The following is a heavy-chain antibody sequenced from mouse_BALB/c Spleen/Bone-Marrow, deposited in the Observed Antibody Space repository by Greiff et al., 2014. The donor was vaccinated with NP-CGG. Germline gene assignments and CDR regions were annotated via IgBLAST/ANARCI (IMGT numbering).Heavy chain of an antibody. CDR2: ISDGGTYT. Sequence: EVHLVESGGGLVKPGGSLKLSCAASGFTFSDYYMYWVRQTPEKRLEWVATISDGGTYTFYPDSVKGRFTISRDNAKINLYLQMSSLQSEDTAMYYCTRSGKRYGAMDYWGQGTSVTVSS. D-gene: IGHD2-10*02. V-gene: IGHV5-4*02. CDR3: TRSGKRYGAMDY. J-gene: IGHJ4*01. CDR1: GFTFSDYY.